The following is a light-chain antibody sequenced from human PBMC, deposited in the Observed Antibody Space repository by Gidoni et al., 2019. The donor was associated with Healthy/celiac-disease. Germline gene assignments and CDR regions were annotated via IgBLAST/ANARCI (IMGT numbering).Light chain of an antibody. Sequence: DIGMTHLQLPLPVTPGEPASISCRSSQSLLHSNGYNYLDWYLQKPGQSPQLLIYLGSNRASGVPDRFSGSGSGTDFTLKISRVEAEDVGVYYCMQALQTPPTFGQGTKVEIK. CDR3: MQALQTPPT. J-gene: IGKJ1*01. CDR2: LGS. V-gene: IGKV2-28*01. CDR1: QSLLHSNGYNY.